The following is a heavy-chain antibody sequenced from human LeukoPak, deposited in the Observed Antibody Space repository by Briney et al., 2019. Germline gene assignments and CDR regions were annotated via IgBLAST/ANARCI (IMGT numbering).Heavy chain of an antibody. CDR1: GGSLSGYY. CDR3: ARVPYCTGGSCNYYYYYGMDV. Sequence: PSETLSLTRAVYGGSLSGYYWSWIRQPPGKGLEWIGEINESGNTKYNPSLKSRVTISVDTAKNQFSLKLSSVTAADTAVYSCARVPYCTGGSCNYYYYYGMDVWGQGTTVTVSS. D-gene: IGHD2-15*01. CDR2: INESGNT. J-gene: IGHJ6*02. V-gene: IGHV4-34*01.